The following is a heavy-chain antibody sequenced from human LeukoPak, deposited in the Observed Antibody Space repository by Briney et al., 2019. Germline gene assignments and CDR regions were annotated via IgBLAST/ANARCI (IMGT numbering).Heavy chain of an antibody. D-gene: IGHD1-20*01. Sequence: RTGASLKISCKGSGYSFTSYWIGWVRQLPGKGLEWMGIIYPGDSDTRYSPSFQGQVTISADKSISTAYLQWSSLKASDTAMYYCARPHQDNWNYWGQGTLVTVSS. CDR2: IYPGDSDT. CDR3: ARPHQDNWNY. CDR1: GYSFTSYW. J-gene: IGHJ4*02. V-gene: IGHV5-51*01.